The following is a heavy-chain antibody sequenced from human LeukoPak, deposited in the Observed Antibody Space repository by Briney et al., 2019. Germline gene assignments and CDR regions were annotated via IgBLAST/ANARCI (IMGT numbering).Heavy chain of an antibody. CDR1: GGSISSSSYY. V-gene: IGHV4-39*01. D-gene: IGHD6-13*01. J-gene: IGHJ4*02. CDR2: IYYSGST. CDR3: ARVRGIAAAIDY. Sequence: SETLSLTCTVSGGSISSSSYYWGWIRQPPGKGLEWIGSIYYSGSTYYNPSLKSRVTISVDTSKNQFSLKLSSVTAADTAVYYCARVRGIAAAIDYWGQGTLVTVSS.